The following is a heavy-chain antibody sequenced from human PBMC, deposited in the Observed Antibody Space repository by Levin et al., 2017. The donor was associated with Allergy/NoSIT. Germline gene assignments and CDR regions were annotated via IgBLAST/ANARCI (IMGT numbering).Heavy chain of an antibody. D-gene: IGHD1-26*01. CDR3: ARHASSGTYYTTFDY. V-gene: IGHV4-39*01. CDR2: IYYSGSP. J-gene: IGHJ4*02. Sequence: GSLRLSCTVSGGSIGSTNYYWDWIRQPPGKGLEWIGTIYYSGSPDYNPSLKSRVTISVDTSKNQFSLRLRSVTAADTSIYYCARHASSGTYYTTFDYWGQGALVTVSS. CDR1: GGSIGSTNYY.